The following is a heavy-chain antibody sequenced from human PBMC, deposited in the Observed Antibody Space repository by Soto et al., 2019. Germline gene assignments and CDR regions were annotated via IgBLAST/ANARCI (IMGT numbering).Heavy chain of an antibody. D-gene: IGHD4-17*01. Sequence: SETLSLTCAVYGGSFSGYYWSWIRQPPGKGLEWIGEINHRGSTNYNPSLKSRVTISVDTSKNQFSLKLSSVTAADTAVYYCARGYGDYGYWGQGTLVTVSS. J-gene: IGHJ4*02. CDR1: GGSFSGYY. CDR3: ARGYGDYGY. V-gene: IGHV4-34*01. CDR2: INHRGST.